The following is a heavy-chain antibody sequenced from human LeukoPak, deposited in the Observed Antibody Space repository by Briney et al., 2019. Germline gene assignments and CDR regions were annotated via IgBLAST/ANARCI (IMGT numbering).Heavy chain of an antibody. D-gene: IGHD3-10*01. CDR3: ARGHVGSGSYQANWFDP. J-gene: IGHJ5*02. V-gene: IGHV3-33*01. CDR2: IWYDGSNK. Sequence: GGSLRLSCAASGXTFSSYAMHWVRQAPGKGLEWVAVIWYDGSNKYYADSVKGRFTISRDNSKNTLYLQMNSLRVEDTAVYYCARGHVGSGSYQANWFDPWGQGTLVTVSS. CDR1: GXTFSSYA.